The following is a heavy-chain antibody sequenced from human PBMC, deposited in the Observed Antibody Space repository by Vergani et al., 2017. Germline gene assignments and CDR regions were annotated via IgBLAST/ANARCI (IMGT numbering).Heavy chain of an antibody. CDR2: IKQDGSEK. CDR1: GFTFSSYW. CDR3: AREDSGSYYAPMGDAFDI. Sequence: EVQLVESGGGLVQPGGSLRLSCAASGFTFSSYWMSWVRQAPGKGLEWVANIKQDGSEKYYVDSVKGRFTISRENAKNSLYLQMNSLRAEDTAVYYCAREDSGSYYAPMGDAFDIWGQGTMVTVSS. J-gene: IGHJ3*02. D-gene: IGHD1-26*01. V-gene: IGHV3-7*03.